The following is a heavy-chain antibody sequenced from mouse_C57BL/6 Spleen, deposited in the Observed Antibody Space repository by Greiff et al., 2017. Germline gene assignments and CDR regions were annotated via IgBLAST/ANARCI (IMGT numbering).Heavy chain of an antibody. CDR1: GYTFTSYW. J-gene: IGHJ1*03. D-gene: IGHD1-1*01. Sequence: VQLQQSGAELAKPGASVKLSCKASGYTFTSYWMHWVKQRPGQGLEWIGYINPSSGYTKYNQKFKDKATLTADKSSSTAYMQLSSLTYEDSAVYDCARWTTVVPRYFDVWGTGTTVTVSS. CDR2: INPSSGYT. CDR3: ARWTTVVPRYFDV. V-gene: IGHV1-7*01.